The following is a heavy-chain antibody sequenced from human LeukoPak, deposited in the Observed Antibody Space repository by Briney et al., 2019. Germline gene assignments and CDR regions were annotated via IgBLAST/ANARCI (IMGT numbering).Heavy chain of an antibody. D-gene: IGHD2-15*01. CDR3: AKRRYCDDVRCRDFDY. CDR1: GFTFRSYA. Sequence: PGGSLRLSCAASGFTFRSYAMNWVRQAPGKGLEWVSAISIGGDATNYADSVKGRFTISRDNSKNTLYLEMNSLRAGDTAIYYCAKRRYCDDVRCRDFDYWGQGTLVTVSS. CDR2: ISIGGDAT. J-gene: IGHJ4*02. V-gene: IGHV3-23*01.